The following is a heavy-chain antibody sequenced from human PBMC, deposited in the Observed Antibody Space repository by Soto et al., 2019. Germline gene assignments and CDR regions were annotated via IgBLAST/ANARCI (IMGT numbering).Heavy chain of an antibody. CDR2: ISGSGGST. CDR3: AKGDDYGDYEYYYYMDV. D-gene: IGHD4-17*01. J-gene: IGHJ6*03. CDR1: GFTFSSYA. Sequence: EVQLLESGGGLVQPGGSLRLSCAASGFTFSSYAMSWVRQAPGKGLEWVSAISGSGGSTYYADSVKGRFNISRDNSKNTLYLQMNSLRADDTAVYYCAKGDDYGDYEYYYYMDVWGKGTTVTVSS. V-gene: IGHV3-23*01.